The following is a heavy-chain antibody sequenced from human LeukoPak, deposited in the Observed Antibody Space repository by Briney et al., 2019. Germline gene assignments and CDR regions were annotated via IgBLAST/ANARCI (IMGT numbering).Heavy chain of an antibody. J-gene: IGHJ5*02. CDR1: RDSMGTYY. Sequence: SETLSLTCTVSRDSMGTYYWSWIRQPAGKRLEWLGHVYTSGTTNYSPSLKSRVSMSIDTSKNQFSLKLRSVTAADTAIYYCAREGGYSYGYDLWGQGTLVTVSS. D-gene: IGHD5-18*01. CDR2: VYTSGTT. V-gene: IGHV4-4*07. CDR3: AREGGYSYGYDL.